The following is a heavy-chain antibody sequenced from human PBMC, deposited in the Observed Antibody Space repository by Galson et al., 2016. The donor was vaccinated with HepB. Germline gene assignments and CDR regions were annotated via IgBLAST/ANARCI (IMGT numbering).Heavy chain of an antibody. CDR3: ARRLRRWFGVPYYSMDV. J-gene: IGHJ6*03. V-gene: IGHV4-39*01. CDR2: IYYSGST. Sequence: CTVSGASMSSSNYYWDWIRQPPGKGLGWIGSIYYSGSTYYNPSLKSRVTISVDTSKNQFPLRLGSVTAADSAVYYCARRLRRWFGVPYYSMDVWGKGTTDTVSS. CDR1: GASMSSSNYY. D-gene: IGHD3-10*01.